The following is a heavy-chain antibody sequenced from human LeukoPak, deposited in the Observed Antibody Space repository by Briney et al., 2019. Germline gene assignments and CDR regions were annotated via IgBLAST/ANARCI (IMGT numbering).Heavy chain of an antibody. J-gene: IGHJ4*02. V-gene: IGHV1-2*02. CDR1: GYTFTSYG. D-gene: IGHD5-18*01. CDR2: INPNTGGT. Sequence: GASVKVSCKASGYTFTSYGISWVRHAPGQGLEWMGWINPNTGGTNYAQKFQGRVTMTRDTSISTAYMELSRLRSDDTAVYYCARAIQLWCDYWGQGTLVTVSS. CDR3: ARAIQLWCDY.